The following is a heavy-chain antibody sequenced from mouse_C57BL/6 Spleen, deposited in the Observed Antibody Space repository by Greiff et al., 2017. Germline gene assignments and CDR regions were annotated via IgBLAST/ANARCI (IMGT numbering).Heavy chain of an antibody. Sequence: VQLQQSGPELVKPGASVKIPCKASGYTFTDYNMDWVKQSHGKSLEWIGDINPNNGGTIYNQKFKGKATLTVDKSSSTAYMELRSLTSEDTAVYYCARRYPVAYWGQGTLGTVSA. V-gene: IGHV1-18*01. CDR2: INPNNGGT. J-gene: IGHJ3*01. CDR1: GYTFTDYN. CDR3: ARRYPVAY. D-gene: IGHD2-12*01.